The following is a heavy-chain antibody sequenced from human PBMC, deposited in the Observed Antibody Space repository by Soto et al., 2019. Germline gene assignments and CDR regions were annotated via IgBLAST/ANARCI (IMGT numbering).Heavy chain of an antibody. J-gene: IGHJ4*02. Sequence: ASVQVSCKASGYTFTSYYMHGVRQANGQGLEWMGIINPSGGSTSYAQKFQGRVTMTRDTSTSTVYMELSSLRSEDTAVYYCARVRRSSGYYYGYWGQGTPVTVSS. CDR3: ARVRRSSGYYYGY. V-gene: IGHV1-46*01. D-gene: IGHD3-22*01. CDR2: INPSGGST. CDR1: GYTFTSYY.